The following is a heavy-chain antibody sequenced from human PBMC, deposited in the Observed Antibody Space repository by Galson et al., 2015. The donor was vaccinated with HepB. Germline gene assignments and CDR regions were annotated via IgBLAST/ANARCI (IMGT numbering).Heavy chain of an antibody. D-gene: IGHD5-18*01. CDR2: ISYDGSNK. J-gene: IGHJ4*02. Sequence: SLRLSCAASGFTFSSYAMHWVRQAPGKGLEWVAVISYDGSNKYYADSVKGRFTISRDNSKNTLYLQMNSLRAEDTAVYYCARDFHKYSYGYGRLPIDYWGQGTLVTVSS. V-gene: IGHV3-30*04. CDR3: ARDFHKYSYGYGRLPIDY. CDR1: GFTFSSYA.